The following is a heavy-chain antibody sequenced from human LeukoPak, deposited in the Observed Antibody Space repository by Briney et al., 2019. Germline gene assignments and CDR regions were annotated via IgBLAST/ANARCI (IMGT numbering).Heavy chain of an antibody. Sequence: PGGSLRLSCAASGFTFSTYNMNWVRQAPGKGLEWVSSISSSSSYIYYADSVKGRFTISRDDAKNPLYLQMNSLRAEDTAVYYCARDPRVGATSPDAFDIWGQGTMVTVSS. J-gene: IGHJ3*02. D-gene: IGHD1-26*01. V-gene: IGHV3-21*01. CDR1: GFTFSTYN. CDR2: ISSSSSYI. CDR3: ARDPRVGATSPDAFDI.